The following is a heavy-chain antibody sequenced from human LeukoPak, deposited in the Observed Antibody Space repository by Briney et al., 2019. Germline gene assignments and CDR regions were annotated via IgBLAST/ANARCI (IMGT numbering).Heavy chain of an antibody. CDR1: GYTFTSYG. Sequence: ASVKVSCMASGYTFTSYGISWVRQAPGQGLEWMGGISAYNGNTYYAHRLQGRVTMTLHRSTRTDYMDPRRLSADDTAGCYCSSGALLIGVSAVLSNWCVPWGEGPRVTVS. J-gene: IGHJ5*02. CDR3: SSGALLIGVSAVLSNWCVP. V-gene: IGHV1-18*01. D-gene: IGHD3-22*01. CDR2: ISAYNGNT.